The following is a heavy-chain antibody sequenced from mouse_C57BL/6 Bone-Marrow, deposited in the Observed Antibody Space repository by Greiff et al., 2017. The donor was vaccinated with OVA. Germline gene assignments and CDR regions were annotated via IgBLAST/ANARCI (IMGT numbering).Heavy chain of an antibody. CDR2: ISSGGSYT. V-gene: IGHV5-6*01. Sequence: EVHLVESGGVLVKPGGSLKLSCAASGFTFSSYGMSWVRQTPDKRLEWVATISSGGSYTYYPDSVKGRFTISRDNAKNTLYLQMSSLKSEDTAMYYCARQDYYGNYFDYWGQGTTLTVSS. J-gene: IGHJ2*01. D-gene: IGHD1-1*01. CDR1: GFTFSSYG. CDR3: ARQDYYGNYFDY.